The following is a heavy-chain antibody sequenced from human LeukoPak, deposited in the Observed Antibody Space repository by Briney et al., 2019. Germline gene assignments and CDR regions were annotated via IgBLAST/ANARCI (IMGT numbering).Heavy chain of an antibody. Sequence: SETLSLTCTVSGGSISTSNYYWGWIRQPPGKGLELIGNIFYSGSTYYSPSLKSRVTISLDTSRNQFSLKLNSVTTADTAVYYCAKYQLLFLDAFDIWGQGTMVTVSS. CDR3: AKYQLLFLDAFDI. J-gene: IGHJ3*02. CDR2: IFYSGST. D-gene: IGHD2-2*01. V-gene: IGHV4-39*07. CDR1: GGSISTSNYY.